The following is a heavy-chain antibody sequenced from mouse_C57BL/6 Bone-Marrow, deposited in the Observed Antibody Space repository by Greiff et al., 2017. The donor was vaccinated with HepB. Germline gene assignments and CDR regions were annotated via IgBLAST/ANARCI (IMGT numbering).Heavy chain of an antibody. Sequence: EVKVVESGGGLVQPGGSLSLSCAASGFTFTDYYMSWVRQPPGKALEWLGFIRNKANGYTTEYSASVKGRFTISRDNSQSILYLQMNALRAEDSATYYCARYISYGSRGPFDVWGTGTTVTVSS. J-gene: IGHJ1*03. CDR2: IRNKANGYTT. CDR1: GFTFTDYY. D-gene: IGHD1-1*01. V-gene: IGHV7-3*01. CDR3: ARYISYGSRGPFDV.